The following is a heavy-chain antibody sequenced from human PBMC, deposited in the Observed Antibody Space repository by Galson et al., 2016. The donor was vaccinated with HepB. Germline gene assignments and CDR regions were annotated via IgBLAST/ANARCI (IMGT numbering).Heavy chain of an antibody. CDR1: GLTFSRYG. Sequence: SLRLSCAASGLTFSRYGMHSVRQAPGKGLEWVAVLLYDGRKKYYSDSVKGRFTISRDNSKNTLYLQMNSLRAEDTAVYYCARDSFTNFGVTPNWFYPWGQGTLVTVSS. CDR2: LLYDGRKK. V-gene: IGHV3-33*01. CDR3: ARDSFTNFGVTPNWFYP. D-gene: IGHD3-3*01. J-gene: IGHJ5*02.